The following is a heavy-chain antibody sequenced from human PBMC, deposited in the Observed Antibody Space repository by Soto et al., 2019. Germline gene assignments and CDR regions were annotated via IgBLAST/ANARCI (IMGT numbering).Heavy chain of an antibody. CDR2: INPLGFST. J-gene: IGHJ5*02. CDR3: ARAAGRFGELYCFDP. V-gene: IGHV1-46*01. D-gene: IGHD3-16*01. Sequence: QEQLVQSGAEVKKPGASVKVSCKASGYTFTSYNMHWVRQAPGQGLEWVGMINPLGFSTTYAQKFRGIVTMTRDTSTSTVYMELTNLRSAETAVYYCARAAGRFGELYCFDPWGQGTLVTVSP. CDR1: GYTFTSYN.